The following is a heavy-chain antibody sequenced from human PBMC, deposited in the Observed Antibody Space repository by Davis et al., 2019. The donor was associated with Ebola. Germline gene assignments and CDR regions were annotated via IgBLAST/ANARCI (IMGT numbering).Heavy chain of an antibody. CDR2: ISSSSSYI. D-gene: IGHD3-10*01. J-gene: IGHJ6*04. Sequence: LKISCAASGFTFSSYSMNWVRQAPGKGLEWVSSISSSSSYIYYADSVKGRFTISRDNAKNSLYLQMNSLRAEDTAVYYCAITMVRGGGEKDVWGKGTTVTVSS. V-gene: IGHV3-21*01. CDR3: AITMVRGGGEKDV. CDR1: GFTFSSYS.